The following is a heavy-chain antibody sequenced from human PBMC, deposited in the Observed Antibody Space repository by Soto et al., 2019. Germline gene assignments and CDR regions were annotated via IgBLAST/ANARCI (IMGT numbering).Heavy chain of an antibody. J-gene: IGHJ6*02. CDR2: INPSGGST. V-gene: IGHV1-46*01. CDR1: GYTFTSYY. D-gene: IGHD2-8*01. Sequence: AAVKVSCKASGYTFTSYYMHWVRQAPGQGLEWMGIINPSGGSTSYAQKFQGRVTMTRDTSTSTVYMELSSLRSEDTAVYYCARAXGYCTNGYYFTYYAIDFWGQGATVTVSS. CDR3: ARAXGYCTNGYYFTYYAIDF.